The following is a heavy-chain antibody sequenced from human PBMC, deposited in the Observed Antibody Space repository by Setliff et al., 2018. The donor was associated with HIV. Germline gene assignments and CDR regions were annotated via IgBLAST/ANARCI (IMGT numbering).Heavy chain of an antibody. V-gene: IGHV1-2*02. CDR2: ISPNNGDT. J-gene: IGHJ4*02. Sequence: GASVKVSCKASGYTFTSYTMHWVRQAPGQGLEWMGWISPNNGDTTIPQRFQGRVTMTSDTSINTAYMELSSLRSEDTAVYYCARMTSPYYYDSSGYHYWGQGTLVTVSS. CDR3: ARMTSPYYYDSSGYHY. CDR1: GYTFTSYT. D-gene: IGHD3-22*01.